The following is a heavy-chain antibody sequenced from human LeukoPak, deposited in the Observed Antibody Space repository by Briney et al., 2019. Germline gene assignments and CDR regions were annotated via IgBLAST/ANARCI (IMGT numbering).Heavy chain of an antibody. CDR3: ARGPRITVVRGGQWYCYMDV. D-gene: IGHD3-10*01. CDR2: INPSGGST. Sequence: ASVKVSCKASGYTFTSYYMHWVRQAPGQGLEWMGIINPSGGSTSYARKFQGRVTMTRDTSTSTVYMELSSLRSEDTAVYYCARGPRITVVRGGQWYCYMDVWGKGTTVTISS. J-gene: IGHJ6*03. CDR1: GYTFTSYY. V-gene: IGHV1-46*01.